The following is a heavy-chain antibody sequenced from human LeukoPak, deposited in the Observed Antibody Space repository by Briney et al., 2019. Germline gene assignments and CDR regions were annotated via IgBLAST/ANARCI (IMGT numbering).Heavy chain of an antibody. CDR1: GYSFTSYW. V-gene: IGHV5-10-1*01. CDR2: IDPSHSYT. Sequence: GGSLRSSCKGSGYSFTSYWISGVPQMPGKGLEWMGRIDPSHSYTNYSPSFQGHVTISADKSINTAYLQWSSLKASDTAMYYCARLGSNNYFDPWGQGTLVTVSS. D-gene: IGHD7-27*01. CDR3: ARLGSNNYFDP. J-gene: IGHJ5*02.